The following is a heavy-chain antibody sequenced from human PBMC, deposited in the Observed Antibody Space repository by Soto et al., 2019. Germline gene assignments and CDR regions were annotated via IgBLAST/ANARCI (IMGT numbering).Heavy chain of an antibody. CDR3: AKGSAATHYYYYALDV. J-gene: IGHJ6*02. D-gene: IGHD2-15*01. V-gene: IGHV3-23*01. CDR1: GFTFRYYA. Sequence: GGSLRLSCTASGFTFRYYAMGWVRQAPGKGLEWVSFISGSGGSTYYADSVKGRFTISRDNSKNTLSLQMHSLRAEDTAIYYFAKGSAATHYYYYALDVWGQGTTVTVSS. CDR2: ISGSGGST.